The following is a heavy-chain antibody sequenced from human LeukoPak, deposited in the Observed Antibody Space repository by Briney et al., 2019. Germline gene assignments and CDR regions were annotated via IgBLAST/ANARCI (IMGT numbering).Heavy chain of an antibody. D-gene: IGHD3-3*01. CDR3: ATMNPFYDFWSGYKPPNWFDP. CDR1: EGTFSSYA. J-gene: IGHJ5*02. Sequence: SVKVSCKASEGTFSSYAISWVRQAPGQGLEWMGRIIPILGIANYAQKFQGRVTITADKSTSTAYMELSSLRSEDTAVYYCATMNPFYDFWSGYKPPNWFDPWGQGTLVTVSS. V-gene: IGHV1-69*04. CDR2: IIPILGIA.